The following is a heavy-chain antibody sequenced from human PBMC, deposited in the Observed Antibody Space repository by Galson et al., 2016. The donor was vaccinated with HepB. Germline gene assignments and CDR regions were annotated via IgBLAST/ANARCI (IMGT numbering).Heavy chain of an antibody. Sequence: SVKVSCKASGYTFTSHTIQWVRQAPGQRPEWKAWAHTGPGITQYSQKVQARVTITRDTSASTAYMELSSLRSEETAVYYCGREVVEVMGPMAYFDYWGQGTLVTVSS. CDR3: GREVVEVMGPMAYFDY. CDR1: GYTFTSHT. CDR2: AHTGPGIT. D-gene: IGHD2-21*01. V-gene: IGHV1-3*04. J-gene: IGHJ4*02.